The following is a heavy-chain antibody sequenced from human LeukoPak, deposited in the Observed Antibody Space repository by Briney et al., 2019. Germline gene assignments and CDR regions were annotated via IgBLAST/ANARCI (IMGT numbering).Heavy chain of an antibody. CDR3: AKAITALVLTTWDS. V-gene: IGHV3-23*01. J-gene: IGHJ4*02. CDR2: ISGSGSNT. CDR1: GFTFYTYG. Sequence: GGSLRLSCAASGFTFYTYGMNLIRQAPGKRLEWVSTISGSGSNTYYADSVKGRFTIFRDNSRNILYLQMNSLRAEDTAVYYCAKAITALVLTTWDSWGQGTLVTVSP. D-gene: IGHD2-8*02.